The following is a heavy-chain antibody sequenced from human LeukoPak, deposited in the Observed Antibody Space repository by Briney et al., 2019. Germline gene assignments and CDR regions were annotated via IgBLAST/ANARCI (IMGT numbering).Heavy chain of an antibody. J-gene: IGHJ4*02. CDR1: GYTFINYY. CDR3: ARLNWNYGY. V-gene: IGHV1-2*02. Sequence: VASVKVSCKTSGYTFINYYIHWVRQAPRQGLEWMGWINPRTGDTEYPQSFQGRVTMTRDTSISTAYMELSRLRSDDTAVYYCARLNWNYGYWGQGTLVTVSS. D-gene: IGHD1-7*01. CDR2: INPRTGDT.